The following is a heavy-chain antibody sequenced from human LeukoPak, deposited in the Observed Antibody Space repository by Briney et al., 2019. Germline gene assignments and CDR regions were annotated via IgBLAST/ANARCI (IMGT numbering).Heavy chain of an antibody. CDR2: INPSGGST. CDR3: ARDSHYSSSWIYYYYYMDV. D-gene: IGHD6-13*01. J-gene: IGHJ6*03. CDR1: GYTFTSYY. Sequence: ASVRVSCKASGYTFTSYYMHWVRQAPGQGLEWMGIINPSGGSTSYAQTLQGRVTMTRDMSPSTVYMELSSLRSEDTAVYYFARDSHYSSSWIYYYYYMDVWGKGTTVTVSS. V-gene: IGHV1-46*01.